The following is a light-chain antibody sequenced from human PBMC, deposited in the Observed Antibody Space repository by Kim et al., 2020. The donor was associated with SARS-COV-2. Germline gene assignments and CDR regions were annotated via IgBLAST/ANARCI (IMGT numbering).Light chain of an antibody. CDR3: QQRYTGHP. J-gene: IGKJ2*01. CDR2: DAS. V-gene: IGKV3-11*01. Sequence: EIVFTPSPATLSLSPGERATLSCRASQSVSNYLAWYQQKPGQAPRFLIYDASNRATGIPARFSGSGSGTDFTLTISTLEPEDFAVYYWQQRYTGHPFGEGTKLEIK. CDR1: QSVSNY.